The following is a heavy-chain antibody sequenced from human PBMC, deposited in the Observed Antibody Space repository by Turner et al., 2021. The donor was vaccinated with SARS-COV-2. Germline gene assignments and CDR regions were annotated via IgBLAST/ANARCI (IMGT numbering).Heavy chain of an antibody. V-gene: IGHV4-4*02. CDR2: IYQSGST. J-gene: IGHJ6*02. CDR1: GGSISSSNW. Sequence: QVQLQESGPGLVNPSGTLSLTCAVSGGSISSSNWWSWVRQPPGKGLAWMGEIYQSGSTNYNPSLKSRVTISVDKSKNQFSLKLSSVTAADTAVYYCAGGWGVVLGYYGLDVWGQGTTVTVSS. CDR3: AGGWGVVLGYYGLDV. D-gene: IGHD3-10*01.